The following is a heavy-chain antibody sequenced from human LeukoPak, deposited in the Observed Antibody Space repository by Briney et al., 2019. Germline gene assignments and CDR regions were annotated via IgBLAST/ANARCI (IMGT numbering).Heavy chain of an antibody. CDR2: INHSGST. Sequence: SETLSLTCAVYGGSFSGYYWSWIRQPPGKGLEWIEEINHSGSTNYNPSLKSRVTISVDTSKNQFSLKLSSVTAADTAVYYCARRLRYSSSWFYWYFDLWGRGTLVTVSS. J-gene: IGHJ2*01. V-gene: IGHV4-34*01. D-gene: IGHD6-13*01. CDR1: GGSFSGYY. CDR3: ARRLRYSSSWFYWYFDL.